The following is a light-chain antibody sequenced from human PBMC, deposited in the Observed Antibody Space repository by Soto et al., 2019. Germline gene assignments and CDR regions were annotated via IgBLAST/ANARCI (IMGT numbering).Light chain of an antibody. Sequence: EIVLTQSPATLSLSPGERATLSYRASQSVSSYLAWYQQKPGQAPRLLIYDASNRATGIPARFSGSGSGTDFTLTISSLELEYFAVYYCQQRSNWPPKYTFGQGTKLEIK. CDR2: DAS. CDR1: QSVSSY. J-gene: IGKJ2*01. V-gene: IGKV3-11*01. CDR3: QQRSNWPPKYT.